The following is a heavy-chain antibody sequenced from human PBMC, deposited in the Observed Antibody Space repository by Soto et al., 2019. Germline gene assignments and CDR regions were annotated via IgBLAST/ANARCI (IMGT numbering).Heavy chain of an antibody. CDR1: GGSISSGGYY. D-gene: IGHD3-10*01. CDR3: ARSYYGSGTKNWFDP. J-gene: IGHJ5*02. V-gene: IGHV4-31*03. CDR2: IYYSGST. Sequence: QVQLQESGPGLVKPSQTLSLTCTVSGGSISSGGYYWSWIRQHPGKGLEWIGYIYYSGSTYYNPSLKSRVTISVDTSKNQFSLKLSSVTAADTAVYYCARSYYGSGTKNWFDPWGQGTLVTVSS.